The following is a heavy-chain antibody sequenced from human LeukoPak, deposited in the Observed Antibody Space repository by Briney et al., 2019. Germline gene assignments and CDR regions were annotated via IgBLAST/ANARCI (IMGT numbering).Heavy chain of an antibody. Sequence: SETPSLTCTVSGGSISSSSYYWGWIRQPPGKGLEWIGSIYYSGSTYYNPSLKSRVTISVDTSKNQFSLKLSSVTAADTAVYYCARWDPNPKGDHDAFDIWGQGTMVTVSS. J-gene: IGHJ3*02. CDR3: ARWDPNPKGDHDAFDI. V-gene: IGHV4-39*07. D-gene: IGHD1-14*01. CDR2: IYYSGST. CDR1: GGSISSSSYY.